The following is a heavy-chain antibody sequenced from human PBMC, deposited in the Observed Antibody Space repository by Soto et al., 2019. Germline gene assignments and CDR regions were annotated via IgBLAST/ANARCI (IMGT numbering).Heavy chain of an antibody. CDR1: GFTFSSYA. CDR2: ISGSGGST. J-gene: IGHJ4*02. Sequence: GWSLILSCAASGFTFSSYAMSWVRQAPGKGLEWVSAISGSGGSTYYADSVKGRFTISRDNSKNTLYLQMNSLRAEDTAVYYCEKDGTRFDSSWDNPIAVAGSDFDEWGQGTMVTVS. V-gene: IGHV3-23*01. CDR3: EKDGTRFDSSWDNPIAVAGSDFDE. D-gene: IGHD6-19*01.